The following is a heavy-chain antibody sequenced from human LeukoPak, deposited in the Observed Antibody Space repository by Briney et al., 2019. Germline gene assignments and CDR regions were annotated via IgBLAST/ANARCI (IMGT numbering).Heavy chain of an antibody. CDR1: GFPFNTYG. Sequence: GRSLRLSCAASGFPFNTYGMHWVRQAPGKGLEWVAVISYDGTNKFYADSVKGRFTISRDNSRNTVYLQVNRLRVEDTAVYYCARAWDYVWGSYPGVPGYWGQGTLVTVSS. D-gene: IGHD3-16*02. V-gene: IGHV3-30*03. CDR3: ARAWDYVWGSYPGVPGY. J-gene: IGHJ4*02. CDR2: ISYDGTNK.